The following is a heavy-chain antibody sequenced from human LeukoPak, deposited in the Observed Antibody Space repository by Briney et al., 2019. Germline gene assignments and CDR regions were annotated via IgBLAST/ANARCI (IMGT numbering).Heavy chain of an antibody. CDR2: ISYDGTNQ. CDR1: GFTFSSYG. V-gene: IGHV3-30*03. D-gene: IGHD6-13*01. J-gene: IGHJ4*02. CDR3: AREGSWYFDY. Sequence: GGSLRLSCAASGFTFSSYGIHWVRQAPGKGLEWVAVISYDGTNQYYADSVKGRFTISRDNAKNSLYLQMNSLRAGDTAVYYCAREGSWYFDYWGQGTLVTVSS.